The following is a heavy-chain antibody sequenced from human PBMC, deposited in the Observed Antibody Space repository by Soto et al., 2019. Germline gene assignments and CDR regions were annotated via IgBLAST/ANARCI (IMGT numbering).Heavy chain of an antibody. CDR1: GGSVNSDYYY. Sequence: PSETLSLTCTVSGGSVNSDYYYWSWIRQPPGKGLEWIGYIYHSGRTSYNPSLESRVTISLDASRNQFSLKLSSVTAADTAVFYCAREYSNSPEAFGLWGQGTLVTVSS. J-gene: IGHJ4*02. CDR2: IYHSGRT. D-gene: IGHD6-13*01. CDR3: AREYSNSPEAFGL. V-gene: IGHV4-61*01.